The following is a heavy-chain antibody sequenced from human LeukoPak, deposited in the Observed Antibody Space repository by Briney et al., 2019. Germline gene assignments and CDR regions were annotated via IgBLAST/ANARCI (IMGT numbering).Heavy chain of an antibody. CDR3: ASSPRSYYYGMDV. V-gene: IGHV1-2*02. J-gene: IGHJ6*02. CDR2: INPNSGGT. Sequence: GRSLRLSCAASGFNFSTYGMHWVRQAPGQGLEWMGWINPNSGGTNYAQKFQGRVTMTRDTSISTAYMELSRLRSDDTAVYYCASSPRSYYYGMDVWGQGTTVTVSS. CDR1: GFNFSTYG.